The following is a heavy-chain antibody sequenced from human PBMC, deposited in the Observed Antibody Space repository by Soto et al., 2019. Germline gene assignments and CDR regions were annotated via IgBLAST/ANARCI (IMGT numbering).Heavy chain of an antibody. V-gene: IGHV3-23*01. CDR2: VSDSADST. CDR1: GFTFSTYG. J-gene: IGHJ4*02. CDR3: AKRVEYSSSTHYLDS. D-gene: IGHD6-6*01. Sequence: VQLLESGGGLVQPGGSLRLACAASGFTFSTYGMAWVRQAPGKGLEWVSSVSDSADSTYYADSVKGRVTISRDNSKNTLFLQINSLRVEDTAIYYCAKRVEYSSSTHYLDSWGQGTLVTVSS.